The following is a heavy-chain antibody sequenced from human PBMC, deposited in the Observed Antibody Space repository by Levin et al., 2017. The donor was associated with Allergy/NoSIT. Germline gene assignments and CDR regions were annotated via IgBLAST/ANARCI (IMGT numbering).Heavy chain of an antibody. CDR2: TRNKANSYTT. V-gene: IGHV3-72*01. CDR3: GRVRSSSWGWDDMDV. D-gene: IGHD6-13*01. Sequence: GGSLRLSCVASGFTFSDHYMDWVRQAPGKGLEWVGRTRNKANSYTTEYVASVKGRFSISRDDSKNSLYLQMNSLQTEDTAVYNCGRVRSSSWGWDDMDVWGQGTTVTVSS. CDR1: GFTFSDHY. J-gene: IGHJ6*02.